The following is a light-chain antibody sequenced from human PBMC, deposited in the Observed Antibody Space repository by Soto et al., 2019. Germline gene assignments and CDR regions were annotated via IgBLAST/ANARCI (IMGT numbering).Light chain of an antibody. V-gene: IGKV3-15*01. CDR3: QQYNNWPQT. CDR2: GAS. Sequence: EIVMTQSPATLSVSPGERATLSYRASQSVSSKLAWYQQKPGQAPRLLIYGASTRATDIPARFSGSGSGTEFTLTISSLQSEDFAVYYCQQYNNWPQTFGQGTKVEIK. CDR1: QSVSSK. J-gene: IGKJ1*01.